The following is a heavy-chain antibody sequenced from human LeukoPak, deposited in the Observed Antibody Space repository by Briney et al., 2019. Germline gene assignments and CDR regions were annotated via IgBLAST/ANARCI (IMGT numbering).Heavy chain of an antibody. CDR2: IYPGDSDT. Sequence: GESLKISCKGSGYSFTSYWIGWVRQMPGKGLEWMGIIYPGDSDTRYSPSFQGQVTISADKSISTAYLQWSSLKASDTAMYYCASRPEGLVANDAFDIWGQGTMVTVSS. D-gene: IGHD5-12*01. CDR3: ASRPEGLVANDAFDI. CDR1: GYSFTSYW. J-gene: IGHJ3*02. V-gene: IGHV5-51*01.